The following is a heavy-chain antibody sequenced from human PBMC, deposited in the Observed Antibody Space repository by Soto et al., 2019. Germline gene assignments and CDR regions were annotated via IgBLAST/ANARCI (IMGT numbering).Heavy chain of an antibody. Sequence: GGSLRLSCAASGFTFSSYAMSWVRQAPGKGLEWVSAISGSGGSTYYADSVKGRFTISRDNSKNTLYLQMNSLRAEDTAVYYCAKDPDIVVVVAADHRINWFDPWGQGTLVTVSS. V-gene: IGHV3-23*01. CDR1: GFTFSSYA. CDR3: AKDPDIVVVVAADHRINWFDP. D-gene: IGHD2-15*01. J-gene: IGHJ5*02. CDR2: ISGSGGST.